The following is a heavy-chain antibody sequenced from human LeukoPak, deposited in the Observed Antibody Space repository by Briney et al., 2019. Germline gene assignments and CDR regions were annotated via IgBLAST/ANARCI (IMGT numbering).Heavy chain of an antibody. CDR1: GGSISSYY. D-gene: IGHD6-13*01. Sequence: SETLSLTCTVSGGSISSYYWSWIRQPPGKGLEWIGYIYYSGSTNYNPSLKSRVTISVDTSKNQFSPKLSSVTAADTAVYYCARAAAAGNYYYYYMDVWGKGTTVTVSS. V-gene: IGHV4-59*01. J-gene: IGHJ6*03. CDR3: ARAAAAGNYYYYYMDV. CDR2: IYYSGST.